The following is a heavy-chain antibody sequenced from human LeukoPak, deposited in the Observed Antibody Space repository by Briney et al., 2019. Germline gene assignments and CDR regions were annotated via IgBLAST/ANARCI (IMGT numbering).Heavy chain of an antibody. CDR2: ISSNGGST. CDR3: ARESYYDSSGFEDAFDI. Sequence: GGSLRLSCAAPGFTFSSYAMHWVRQAPGKGLEYVSAISSNGGSTYYANSVKGRFTISRDNSKNTLYLQMGSLRAEDMAVYYCARESYYDSSGFEDAFDIWGQGTMVTVSS. J-gene: IGHJ3*02. V-gene: IGHV3-64*01. CDR1: GFTFSSYA. D-gene: IGHD3-22*01.